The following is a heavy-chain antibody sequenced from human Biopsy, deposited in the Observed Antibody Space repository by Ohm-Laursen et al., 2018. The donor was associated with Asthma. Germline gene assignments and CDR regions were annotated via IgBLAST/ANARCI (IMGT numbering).Heavy chain of an antibody. V-gene: IGHV1-3*04. CDR2: VNTGNGDT. CDR3: ARTYYDFLTGQVKDVFGV. J-gene: IGHJ3*01. Sequence: ASVKVSCKASGYNFISFAIHWVRQAPGQRLEWMGWVNTGNGDTKYSQKFQGRVTITRDTAASTAYMELRSLRSEDTATYYCARTYYDFLTGQVKDVFGVWGQGTMVSVSS. CDR1: GYNFISFA. D-gene: IGHD3-9*01.